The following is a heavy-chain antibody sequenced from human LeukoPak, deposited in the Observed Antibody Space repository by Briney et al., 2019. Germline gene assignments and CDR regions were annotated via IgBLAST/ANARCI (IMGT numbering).Heavy chain of an antibody. D-gene: IGHD2-2*01. Sequence: PGGSLRLSCAASGFTVSNNHMSWVRQAPGKGLGWVSVIYSGGTTYYTDSVKGRFTISRDKFKNTLYLQMNSLRAEDTAVYYCARDGCSTTSCYADWGQGTLVTVSS. CDR2: IYSGGTT. V-gene: IGHV3-53*01. CDR1: GFTVSNNH. CDR3: ARDGCSTTSCYAD. J-gene: IGHJ4*02.